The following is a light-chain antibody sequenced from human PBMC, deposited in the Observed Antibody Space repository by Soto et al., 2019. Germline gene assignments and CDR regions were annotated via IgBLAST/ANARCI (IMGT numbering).Light chain of an antibody. J-gene: IGKJ1*01. Sequence: EIVMTQSPATLSVSPGERATLSCRASQSVGSNLAWYQQKPDQAPRLLIYGASTRATGIPARFSGSGSGTEFTLTISSLQSEDFAIYFCQQYNNWPPDRTFVQGTKVEIK. CDR1: QSVGSN. V-gene: IGKV3-15*01. CDR3: QQYNNWPPDRT. CDR2: GAS.